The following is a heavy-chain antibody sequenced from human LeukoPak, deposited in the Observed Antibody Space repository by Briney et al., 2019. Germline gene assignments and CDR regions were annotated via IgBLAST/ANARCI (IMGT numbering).Heavy chain of an antibody. V-gene: IGHV1-46*01. Sequence: GASVKVSCKASGYTFTYYYIHWVRQAPGQGLEWMGIINPSGGSTSYAQKFQGRVTMTRDTSTSTVYMELSSLRSEDTAVYYCARVHEAVAGRRGAFDIWGQGTMVTVSS. CDR2: INPSGGST. CDR3: ARVHEAVAGRRGAFDI. CDR1: GYTFTYYY. D-gene: IGHD6-19*01. J-gene: IGHJ3*02.